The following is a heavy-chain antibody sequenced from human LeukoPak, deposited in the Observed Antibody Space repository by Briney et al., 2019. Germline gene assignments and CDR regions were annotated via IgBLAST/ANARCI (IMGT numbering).Heavy chain of an antibody. D-gene: IGHD1-26*01. J-gene: IGHJ5*02. CDR3: TRDRGTYNWLDP. V-gene: IGHV3-73*01. CDR1: GFTLSDSA. CDR2: IDRPAKSYAT. Sequence: QPGGSLKLSCAASGFTLSDSAIHWVRQASGKGLEWVGLIDRPAKSYATAYGASVGGRFTISRDDSKNTAYLQMDSLETEDTALYYCTRDRGTYNWLDPWGQGTLVTVSS.